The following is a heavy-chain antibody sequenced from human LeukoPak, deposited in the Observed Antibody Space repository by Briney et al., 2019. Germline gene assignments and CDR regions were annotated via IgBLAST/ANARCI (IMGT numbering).Heavy chain of an antibody. V-gene: IGHV3-20*04. Sequence: GGSLRLSCAASGFTLNTYAMSWVRQAPGKGLEWGSGLNWNGGSTGYADSVKGRFTISRDNAKNSLYLQMNSLRAEDTSLYYCARGYSYPLRWGQGTLVTVSS. CDR2: LNWNGGST. D-gene: IGHD5-18*01. J-gene: IGHJ4*02. CDR3: ARGYSYPLR. CDR1: GFTLNTYA.